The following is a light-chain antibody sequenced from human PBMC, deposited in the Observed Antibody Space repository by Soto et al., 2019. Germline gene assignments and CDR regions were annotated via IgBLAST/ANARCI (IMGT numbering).Light chain of an antibody. CDR2: GAS. CDR3: QQYNNWPTIT. V-gene: IGKV3-15*01. Sequence: ELVMTQSPATLSVSPGERATLSCRASQSVSSKLAWYQQKPGQAPRLRIYGASTRATGIPDRFSGSGSGTEFALTISRLQSEDFAIYHCQQYNNWPTITFGQGTRLEIK. J-gene: IGKJ5*01. CDR1: QSVSSK.